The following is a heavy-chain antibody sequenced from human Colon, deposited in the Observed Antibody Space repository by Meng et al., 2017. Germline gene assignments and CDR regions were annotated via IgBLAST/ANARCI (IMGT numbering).Heavy chain of an antibody. V-gene: IGHV4-34*01. J-gene: IGHJ5*02. CDR1: GGSFSGYY. Sequence: QVHVTQWGAGLLKPSETLSPPCAVDGGSFSGYYWSWIRQPPGKGLEWIGEINHSGSTNYNPSLKSRVTISVDTSKNQFSLKLSSVTAADTAVYYCARERLSSGWYGGRWFDPWGQGTLVTVSS. CDR3: ARERLSSGWYGGRWFDP. D-gene: IGHD6-19*01. CDR2: INHSGST.